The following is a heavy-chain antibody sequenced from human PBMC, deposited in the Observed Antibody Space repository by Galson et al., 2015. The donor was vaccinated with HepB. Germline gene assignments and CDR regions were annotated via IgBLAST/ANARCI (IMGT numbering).Heavy chain of an antibody. D-gene: IGHD6-6*01. Sequence: SLRLSCAASGFTFSSYGMHWVRQAPGKGLEWVAVISYDGSNKYYADSVRGRFTISRDNSKNTLYLQMNSLRAEDTAVYYCAKRGLVAARVGGSIDYWGQGTLVTVSS. CDR1: GFTFSSYG. CDR2: ISYDGSNK. J-gene: IGHJ4*02. CDR3: AKRGLVAARVGGSIDY. V-gene: IGHV3-30*18.